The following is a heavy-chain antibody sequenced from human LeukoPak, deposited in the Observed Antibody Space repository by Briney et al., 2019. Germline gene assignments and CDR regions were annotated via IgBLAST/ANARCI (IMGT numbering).Heavy chain of an antibody. CDR2: IYSGGST. J-gene: IGHJ6*02. Sequence: GGSLRLSCAASGFTVSSNYMSWVRQAPGKGLEWVSVIYSGGSTYYADSVKGRFTISRDNSKNTLYLQMNSLRAEDTAVYYCARAPSIAAAGTLYYGMDVWGQGTTVTVSS. V-gene: IGHV3-53*01. CDR1: GFTVSSNY. D-gene: IGHD6-13*01. CDR3: ARAPSIAAAGTLYYGMDV.